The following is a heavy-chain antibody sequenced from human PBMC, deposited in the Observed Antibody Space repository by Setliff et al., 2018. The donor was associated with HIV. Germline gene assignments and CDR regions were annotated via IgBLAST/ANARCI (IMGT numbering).Heavy chain of an antibody. V-gene: IGHV1-69*13. D-gene: IGHD4-4*01. CDR3: APIDPFPHDYSNSSFDY. CDR1: GGTFSSYA. Sequence: SVKVSCKASGGTFSSYAISRVRQASGQGLEWMGGIIPIFGTANYAQKFQGRVTITADESTSTAYMELSSLRSEDTAVYYCAPIDPFPHDYSNSSFDYWGQGTLVTVSS. J-gene: IGHJ4*02. CDR2: IIPIFGTA.